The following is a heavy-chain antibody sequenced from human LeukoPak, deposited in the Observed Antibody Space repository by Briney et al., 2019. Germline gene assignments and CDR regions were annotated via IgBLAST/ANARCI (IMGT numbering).Heavy chain of an antibody. CDR2: ISGSGVST. D-gene: IGHD5-18*01. Sequence: GGTLRLSCAASGFTFRTSGMSWVRQAPGKGLEWVSAISGSGVSTYYADSVKGRFTISRDNSKNTLYLQMNSLRAEDTAVYYCAKEYGYTYGEFDYWGQGTLATVSS. V-gene: IGHV3-23*01. CDR3: AKEYGYTYGEFDY. J-gene: IGHJ4*02. CDR1: GFTFRTSG.